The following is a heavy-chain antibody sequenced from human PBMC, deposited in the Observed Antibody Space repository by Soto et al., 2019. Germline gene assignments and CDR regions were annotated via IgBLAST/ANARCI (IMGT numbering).Heavy chain of an antibody. CDR1: GDSISSSAFY. J-gene: IGHJ6*02. D-gene: IGHD6-6*01. CDR3: AKVRKLVAPKCGKIAYFYAMDV. V-gene: IGHV4-61*08. CDR2: VYSTGTT. Sequence: PSETLSLTCAVSGDSISSSAFYWTWIRQPPGKRLEWIGNVYSTGTTNYSPSLKSRVDMSVDTSENRFSLKVWSVTAADAAVYLCAKVRKLVAPKCGKIAYFYAMDVWGQGTTVTVSS.